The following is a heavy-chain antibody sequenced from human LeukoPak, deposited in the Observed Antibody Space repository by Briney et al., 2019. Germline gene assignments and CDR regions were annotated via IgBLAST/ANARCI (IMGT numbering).Heavy chain of an antibody. CDR3: ARGSSWNCGGDCYSIDS. J-gene: IGHJ4*02. V-gene: IGHV1-2*02. D-gene: IGHD2-21*02. Sequence: ASVKVSGKASGYTFIGYYMVWVRQAPGQGLEWMGWINPNSGGTIHAQKFQGRVTMTRDTSISTAYMELSRLRSDDTAVYYCARGSSWNCGGDCYSIDSWGQGTLVTVSS. CDR1: GYTFIGYY. CDR2: INPNSGGT.